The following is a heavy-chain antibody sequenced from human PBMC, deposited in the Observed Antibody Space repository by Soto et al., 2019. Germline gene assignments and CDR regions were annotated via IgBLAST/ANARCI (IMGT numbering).Heavy chain of an antibody. J-gene: IGHJ4*02. CDR2: IIPIFGTA. CDR1: GGTFSSYA. D-gene: IGHD4-4*01. V-gene: IGHV1-69*13. CDR3: ARADYSNYGGGYFDY. Sequence: SVKVSCKASGGTFSSYAISWVRQAPGQGLEWMGGIIPIFGTANYAQKFQGRVTITADESTSTAYMELSSLRSEDTAVYYCARADYSNYGGGYFDYWGQGTLATVSS.